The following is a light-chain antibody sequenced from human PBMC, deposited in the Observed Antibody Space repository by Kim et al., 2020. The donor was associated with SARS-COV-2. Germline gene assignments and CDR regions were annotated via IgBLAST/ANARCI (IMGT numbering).Light chain of an antibody. V-gene: IGKV3-20*01. CDR3: QQYGTAPT. CDR1: QSLSGSY. CDR2: DAS. J-gene: IGKJ5*01. Sequence: ENVLTQSPVTLSLSPGERVTLSCRASQSLSGSYLAWYQQKPGQAPRLLIFDASTRATGIPDRFSGSGSGTDFTLTISRLEAEDFAVYFCQQYGTAPTFGQGTRLEIK.